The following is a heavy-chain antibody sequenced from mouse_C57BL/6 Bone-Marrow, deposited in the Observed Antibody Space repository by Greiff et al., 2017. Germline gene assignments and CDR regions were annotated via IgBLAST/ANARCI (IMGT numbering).Heavy chain of an antibody. Sequence: EVQLQQSGAELVRPGASVKLSCTASGFNIKDDYMHWVKQRPEQGLEWIGWIDPENGDTEYASKFQGKATITADTSSNTAYLQLSSLTSEDTAVDYCTTGTPFAYWGQGTLVTVSA. CDR2: IDPENGDT. CDR3: TTGTPFAY. CDR1: GFNIKDDY. J-gene: IGHJ3*01. D-gene: IGHD4-1*01. V-gene: IGHV14-4*01.